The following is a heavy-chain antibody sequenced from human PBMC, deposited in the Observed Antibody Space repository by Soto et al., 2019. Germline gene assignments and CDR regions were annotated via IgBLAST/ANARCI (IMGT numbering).Heavy chain of an antibody. CDR1: GYTFTSYD. Sequence: ASVKVSCKASGYTFTSYDINWVRQATGQGLEWMGWMNPNSGNTGYAQKFQGRVTMTRNTSISTAYMELSSLRSEDTAVYYCARVQIARLRSPPAYWGQGTLVTVSS. CDR2: MNPNSGNT. J-gene: IGHJ4*02. CDR3: ARVQIARLRSPPAY. V-gene: IGHV1-8*01. D-gene: IGHD3-16*01.